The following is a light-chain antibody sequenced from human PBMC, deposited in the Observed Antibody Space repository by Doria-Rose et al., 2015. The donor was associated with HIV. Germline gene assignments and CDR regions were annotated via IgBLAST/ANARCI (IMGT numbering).Light chain of an antibody. CDR3: QQFDSFPRT. Sequence: TQSPSFLSTSVGVRVTITCRDSQGISRYLAWYQQKPGKAPTLLIFGASTLQSGVPSRFSGSGSGTEFTLTISSLQPEDFATYYCQQFDSFPRTFGQGTKVELK. CDR2: GAS. J-gene: IGKJ1*01. V-gene: IGKV1-9*01. CDR1: QGISRY.